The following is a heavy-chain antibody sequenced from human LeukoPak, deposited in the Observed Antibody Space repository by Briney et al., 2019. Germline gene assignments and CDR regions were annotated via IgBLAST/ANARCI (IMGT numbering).Heavy chain of an antibody. V-gene: IGHV3-30*02. D-gene: IGHD6-13*01. Sequence: GGSLRLSCAASGFTFNNYGMHWVRQAPGKGLEWVAFIRYDGSNTYYADSVKGRFTISRDNSKNTLYLQMNSLRAEDTAVYYCANGLSSSSWYSVQHWGQGTLVTVSS. CDR3: ANGLSSSSWYSVQH. J-gene: IGHJ1*01. CDR1: GFTFNNYG. CDR2: IRYDGSNT.